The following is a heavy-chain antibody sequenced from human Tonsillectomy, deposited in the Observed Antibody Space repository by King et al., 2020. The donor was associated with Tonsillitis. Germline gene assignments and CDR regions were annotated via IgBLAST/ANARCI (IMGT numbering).Heavy chain of an antibody. J-gene: IGHJ6*03. CDR1: GYTFTSYI. Sequence: VQLVESGAEVKKPGASVKVSCKASGYTFTSYIITWVRQAPGQGLEWMGWISAYNGNTNYAQKLQGRVTMTTDTSTSTAYMELRSLRSDDTAVYYCARCGYCSGGSCYHSYYYYMDVWGKGTTVTVSS. CDR3: ARCGYCSGGSCYHSYYYYMDV. D-gene: IGHD2-15*01. CDR2: ISAYNGNT. V-gene: IGHV1-18*01.